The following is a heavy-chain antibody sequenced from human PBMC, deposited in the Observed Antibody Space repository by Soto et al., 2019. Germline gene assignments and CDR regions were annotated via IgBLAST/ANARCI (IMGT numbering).Heavy chain of an antibody. V-gene: IGHV4-59*08. Sequence: PSETLSLTCTVSGGSISSYYWSWIRQPPGKGLEWIGYIYYSGSTNYNPSLKSRVTISVDTSKNQFSLKLSSVTAADTAVYYCARHDVLMVYAAVYWGQRTLVTVSS. D-gene: IGHD2-8*01. CDR2: IYYSGST. CDR3: ARHDVLMVYAAVY. J-gene: IGHJ4*02. CDR1: GGSISSYY.